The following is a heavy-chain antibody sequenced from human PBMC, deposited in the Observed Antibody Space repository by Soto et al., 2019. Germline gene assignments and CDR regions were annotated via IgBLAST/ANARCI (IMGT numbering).Heavy chain of an antibody. Sequence: SETLSLTCTVSGGSISSYYWSWIRQPPGKGLEWIGYIYYSGSTNYNPSLKSRVTISVDTSKNQFSLKLSSVTAADTAVYYCARDRDIVVVPGSHYYYYYGTDVWGQGTTVTVSS. J-gene: IGHJ6*02. CDR2: IYYSGST. V-gene: IGHV4-59*01. D-gene: IGHD2-2*01. CDR1: GGSISSYY. CDR3: ARDRDIVVVPGSHYYYYYGTDV.